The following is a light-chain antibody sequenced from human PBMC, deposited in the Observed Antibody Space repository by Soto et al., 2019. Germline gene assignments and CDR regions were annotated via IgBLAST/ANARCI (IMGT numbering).Light chain of an antibody. CDR2: GAS. V-gene: IGKV3-20*01. CDR3: QQYGSSWT. CDR1: QSVGNN. J-gene: IGKJ1*01. Sequence: VMTDSPATLSVSPGERASLSCGASQSVGNNLAWYRQKPGQAPRLLVYGASTRATGIPDRFSGSGSGTDFTLTISRLEPEDFAVYYCQQYGSSWTFGQGTKVDIK.